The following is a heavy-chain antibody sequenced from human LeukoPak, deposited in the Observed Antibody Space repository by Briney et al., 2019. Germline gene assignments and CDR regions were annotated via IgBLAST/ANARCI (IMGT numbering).Heavy chain of an antibody. Sequence: ASVKVSCKASGGTFSSYAISWVRQAPGQGLEWMGGIIPIFGTANYAQKFQGRVTITTDESTSTAYMELSSVRSEDTAVYYCARGGYRSGGSCYGSAFDYWGQGTLVTVSS. CDR3: ARGGYRSGGSCYGSAFDY. J-gene: IGHJ4*02. CDR1: GGTFSSYA. V-gene: IGHV1-69*05. D-gene: IGHD2-15*01. CDR2: IIPIFGTA.